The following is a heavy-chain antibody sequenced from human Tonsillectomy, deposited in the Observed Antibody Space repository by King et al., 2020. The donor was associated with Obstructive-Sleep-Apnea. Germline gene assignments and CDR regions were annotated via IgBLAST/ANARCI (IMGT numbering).Heavy chain of an antibody. CDR1: GFTFSSYA. Sequence: VQLVESGGGLVQPGGSLRLSCSASGFTFSSYAMHWVRQAPGKGLEYVSAISSNGGSTYYADSVKGRFTISRDNSKNTLYLQMSSLRAEDTAVYYCVKERDIVVVFEGFDPWGQGTLVTVSS. D-gene: IGHD2-2*01. V-gene: IGHV3-64D*09. CDR2: ISSNGGST. CDR3: VKERDIVVVFEGFDP. J-gene: IGHJ5*02.